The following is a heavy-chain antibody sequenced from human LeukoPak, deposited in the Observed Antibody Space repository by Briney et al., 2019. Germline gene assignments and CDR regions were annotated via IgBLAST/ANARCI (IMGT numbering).Heavy chain of an antibody. CDR2: INHSGST. V-gene: IGHV4-34*01. CDR3: ARGPYGSGSYPGLAFFDY. CDR1: GGSFGGYY. J-gene: IGHJ4*02. D-gene: IGHD3-10*01. Sequence: PSETLSLTCAVYGGSFGGYYWSWIRQPPGKGLEWIGEINHSGSTNYNPSLKSRVTISVDTSKNQFSLKLSSVTAADTAVYYCARGPYGSGSYPGLAFFDYWGQGTLVTVSS.